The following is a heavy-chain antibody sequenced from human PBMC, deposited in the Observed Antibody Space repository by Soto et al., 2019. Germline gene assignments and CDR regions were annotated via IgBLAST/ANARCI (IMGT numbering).Heavy chain of an antibody. CDR1: GLSLSELS. V-gene: IGHV1-24*01. D-gene: IGHD3-16*02. Sequence: ASVKVSCKVSGLSLSELSMYWVRQAPGKGLECMGGSAPEDGEPVYAQRFQGRLTMTKDTSTETAYMELSSLTSDDAAVYFCAAVLLPPADFAFGGIVAGSFDYWGQGTLVTVSS. CDR2: SAPEDGEP. CDR3: AAVLLPPADFAFGGIVAGSFDY. J-gene: IGHJ4*02.